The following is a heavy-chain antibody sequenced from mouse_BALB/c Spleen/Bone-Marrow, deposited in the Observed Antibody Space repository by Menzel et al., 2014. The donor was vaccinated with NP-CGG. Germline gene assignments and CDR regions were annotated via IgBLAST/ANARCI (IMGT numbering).Heavy chain of an antibody. J-gene: IGHJ2*01. CDR3: ARYDYGVYFDN. Sequence: VQLQQPGAELVKPGASVKLSCTASGFNIKDTYVHWVKQRPEQGLEWIGRIDPANGNTKYDPKFQGKATITADTSSNTAYLQLSSLTSEDTAVNYGARYDYGVYFDNGGQGTTLTVSS. CDR2: IDPANGNT. D-gene: IGHD2-4*01. CDR1: GFNIKDTY. V-gene: IGHV14-3*02.